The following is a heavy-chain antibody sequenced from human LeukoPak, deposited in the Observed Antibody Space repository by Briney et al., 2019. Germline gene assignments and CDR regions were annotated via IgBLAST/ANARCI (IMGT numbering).Heavy chain of an antibody. CDR3: ARDMYSSSWYDG. CDR1: GFTFSSYG. D-gene: IGHD6-13*01. CDR2: IWYDGSNK. J-gene: IGHJ4*02. Sequence: PGGSLRLSCAASGFTFSSYGMHWVRQAPGKGLKWVAVIWYDGSNKYYADSVKSRFTISRDNSKNTLYLQMNSLRAEDTAVYYCARDMYSSSWYDGWGQGTLVTVSS. V-gene: IGHV3-33*01.